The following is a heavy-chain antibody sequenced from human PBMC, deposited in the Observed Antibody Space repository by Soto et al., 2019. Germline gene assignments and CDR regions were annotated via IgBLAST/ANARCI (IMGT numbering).Heavy chain of an antibody. J-gene: IGHJ6*02. Sequence: ASVKVSCKASGYTFTSSDINWVRQAPGQGLEWMGWMNPNTGNSGFAQKFQGRVTMTSDTSISTAYMELSSLRSEDTAVYYCASRSGDSSPPVGYYYYGMDVWGQGTTVTVSS. V-gene: IGHV1-8*01. CDR2: MNPNTGNS. D-gene: IGHD6-6*01. CDR3: ASRSGDSSPPVGYYYYGMDV. CDR1: GYTFTSSD.